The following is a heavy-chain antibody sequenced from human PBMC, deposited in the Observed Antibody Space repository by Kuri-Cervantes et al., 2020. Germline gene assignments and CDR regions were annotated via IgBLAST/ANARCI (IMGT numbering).Heavy chain of an antibody. CDR1: GFTFSSSW. V-gene: IGHV3-52*01. Sequence: GESLKISCAASGFTFSSSWMHWVCQAPEKGLEWVADIKCDGSEKYYVDSVKGRLTISRDSSKNTLYLQTNSLRAEDTAVYYCAKDRWAFDIWGQGTMVTVSS. J-gene: IGHJ3*02. CDR3: AKDRWAFDI. CDR2: IKCDGSEK. D-gene: IGHD3-16*02.